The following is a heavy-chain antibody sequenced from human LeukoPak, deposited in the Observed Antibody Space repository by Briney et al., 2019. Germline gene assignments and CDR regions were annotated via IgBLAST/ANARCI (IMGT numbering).Heavy chain of an antibody. CDR3: ARDRGVLLVQPDY. D-gene: IGHD2/OR15-2a*01. CDR1: GYTFTGYY. Sequence: ASVKVSCKASGYTFTGYYMHWVRQAPGQGLEWMGWINPNSGGTNCAQKFQGRVTMTRDTSISTAYMELSRLRSDDTAVYYCARDRGVLLVQPDYWGQGTLVTVSS. CDR2: INPNSGGT. V-gene: IGHV1-2*02. J-gene: IGHJ4*02.